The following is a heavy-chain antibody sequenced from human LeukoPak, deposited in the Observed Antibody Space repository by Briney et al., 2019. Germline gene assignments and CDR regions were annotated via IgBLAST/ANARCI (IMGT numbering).Heavy chain of an antibody. CDR2: ISSSSSYI. CDR1: RFTFSSST. V-gene: IGHV3-21*04. D-gene: IGHD2-15*01. J-gene: IGHJ4*02. Sequence: GGSLRLSCAASRFTFSSSTMNWVRQAPGKGLEWVSSISSSSSYIYYADSVKGRFTISRDNAKNSLYLQVNSLTADDTAVYYCAKVTQTSQLSYFDYWGQGTLVTVSS. CDR3: AKVTQTSQLSYFDY.